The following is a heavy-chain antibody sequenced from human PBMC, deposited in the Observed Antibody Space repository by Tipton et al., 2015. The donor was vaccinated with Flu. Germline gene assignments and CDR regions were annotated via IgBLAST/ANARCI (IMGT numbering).Heavy chain of an antibody. V-gene: IGHV1-18*04. D-gene: IGHD3-10*01. J-gene: IGHJ3*02. CDR2: ISAYNGNT. Sequence: QSGAEVKKPGASVKVSCKASGYTFTSYGISWVRQAPGQGLEWMGWISAYNGNTNYAQKLQGRVTMTTDTSTSTAYMELRSLRSDDTAVYYCAIPLILWFGDSYAFDIWGQGTMVTVSS. CDR3: AIPLILWFGDSYAFDI. CDR1: GYTFTSYG.